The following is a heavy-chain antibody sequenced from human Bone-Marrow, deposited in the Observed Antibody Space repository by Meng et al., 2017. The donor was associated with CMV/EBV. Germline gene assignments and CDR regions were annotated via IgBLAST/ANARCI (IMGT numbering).Heavy chain of an antibody. D-gene: IGHD6-13*01. V-gene: IGHV1-46*01. J-gene: IGHJ4*02. CDR2: INTSGGST. Sequence: FASYYMHWVRQAPGQGLEWMGIINTSGGSTSYAQKFQGRVTMTKYTSTSTVYMELSSLRSEDTAVYYCARDNRIAAAGLQAFHFDYWGQGTLVTVSS. CDR1: FASYY. CDR3: ARDNRIAAAGLQAFHFDY.